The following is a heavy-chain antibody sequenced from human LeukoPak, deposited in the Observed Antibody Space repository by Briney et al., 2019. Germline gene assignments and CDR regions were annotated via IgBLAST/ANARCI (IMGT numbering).Heavy chain of an antibody. V-gene: IGHV1-2*02. CDR3: ARVREWEEISGAIPDYFDY. D-gene: IGHD3-3*01. Sequence: ASVKVSCKASGYTFTSHFMNWVRQAPAQGLEWMGWIKPKSGATAYAQKFQGRVTMTRDTAINTEYLELSSLTSDDTAVYYCARVREWEEISGAIPDYFDYWGQGTLITVSS. J-gene: IGHJ4*02. CDR1: GYTFTSHF. CDR2: IKPKSGAT.